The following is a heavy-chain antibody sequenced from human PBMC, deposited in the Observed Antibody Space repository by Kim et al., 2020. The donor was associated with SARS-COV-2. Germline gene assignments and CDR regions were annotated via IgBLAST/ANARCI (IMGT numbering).Heavy chain of an antibody. CDR3: ARDEGGRSGSYYFDY. D-gene: IGHD1-26*01. CDR1: GGSISSGGYY. Sequence: SETLSLTCTVSGGSISSGGYYWSWIRQHPGKGLEWIGYIYYSGSTYYNPSLKSRVTISVDTSKNQFSLKLSSVTAADTAVYYCARDEGGRSGSYYFDYWGQGTLVTVSS. J-gene: IGHJ4*02. V-gene: IGHV4-31*03. CDR2: IYYSGST.